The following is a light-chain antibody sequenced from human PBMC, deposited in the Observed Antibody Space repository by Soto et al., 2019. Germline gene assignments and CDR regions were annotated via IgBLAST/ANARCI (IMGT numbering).Light chain of an antibody. V-gene: IGKV1-39*01. CDR1: RSIRTS. CDR3: QQTYSTFNS. Sequence: DIQVTQSPSSLSASVGDRVTITCRASRSIRTSLNWYQQRPGKPPKLLIQTASTLQGGVPSRFSGSGSGTDFTLTISSLQPEDFATYYCQQTYSTFNSFGQGTKLESK. CDR2: TAS. J-gene: IGKJ2*03.